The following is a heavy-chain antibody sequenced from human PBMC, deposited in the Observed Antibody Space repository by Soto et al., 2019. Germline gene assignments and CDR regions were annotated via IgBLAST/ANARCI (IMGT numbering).Heavy chain of an antibody. J-gene: IGHJ5*02. Sequence: QVQLVQSGAEVKKPGASVKVSCKASGYTFTSYAMHWVRQAPGQRLEWMGWINAGNGNTKYSQKFQGRVTITRDTSASTAYMELGSLRSEDTAVYYCARDADITMVRGVIDWFDPWGQGTLVTVSS. V-gene: IGHV1-3*01. CDR2: INAGNGNT. D-gene: IGHD3-10*01. CDR3: ARDADITMVRGVIDWFDP. CDR1: GYTFTSYA.